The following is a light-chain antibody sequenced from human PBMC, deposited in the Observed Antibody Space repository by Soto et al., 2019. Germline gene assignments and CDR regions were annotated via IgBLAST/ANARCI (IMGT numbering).Light chain of an antibody. J-gene: IGKJ5*01. CDR1: QTVSSY. V-gene: IGKV3-20*01. CDR3: QQYGTSPIT. Sequence: ENVLTQSPGTLSLSPGERATLSCRASQTVSSYSTWYQQRPGQAPRLLIYGASKRATGIPDRFSGSGSGTDFTLTISRLEPEDFALYYCQQYGTSPITFGQGTRQEIK. CDR2: GAS.